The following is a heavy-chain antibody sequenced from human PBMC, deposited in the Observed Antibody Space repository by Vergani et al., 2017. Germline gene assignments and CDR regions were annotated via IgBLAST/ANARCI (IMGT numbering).Heavy chain of an antibody. CDR2: IHHSGDT. CDR1: DSSIMTNPY. Sequence: QVQLQESGPGLVKPSETLTLTCDVSDSSIMTNPYCGWFRQSPGKGLEWIGCIHHSGDTHYNSSLKSLVSISIVSSSKFSLSLSSVTAADTAVYFCARHSTVEWLVKLGWIDPWGQGILVTVSS. V-gene: IGHV4-38-2*01. D-gene: IGHD6-19*01. CDR3: ARHSTVEWLVKLGWIDP. J-gene: IGHJ5*02.